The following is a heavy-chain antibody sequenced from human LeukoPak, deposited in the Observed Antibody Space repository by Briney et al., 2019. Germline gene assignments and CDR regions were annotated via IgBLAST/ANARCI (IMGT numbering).Heavy chain of an antibody. D-gene: IGHD3-10*01. J-gene: IGHJ4*02. CDR1: GGSISSYY. CDR2: IYYSGTT. Sequence: SETLSLTCTVSGGSISSYYWSWIRQPPGKGLECIGYIYYSGTTNYNPSLKSRVTISVDTSKNQFSLKLSSVTAADTAVYYCARSYYGSGSYYSFAYWGQGTLVTVSS. V-gene: IGHV4-59*01. CDR3: ARSYYGSGSYYSFAY.